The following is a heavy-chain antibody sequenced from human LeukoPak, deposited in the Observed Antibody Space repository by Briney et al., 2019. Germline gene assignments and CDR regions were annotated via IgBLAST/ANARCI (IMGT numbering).Heavy chain of an antibody. J-gene: IGHJ6*03. CDR3: ARDYVQAGDMDV. CDR2: IYYSGST. Sequence: PPQTLSLTCTVSGGSISSGDYYWSWIRQPPGKGLEWIGYIYYSGSTYYNPSLKSRVTISVDTSKNQFSLKLSSVTAADTAVYYCARDYVQAGDMDVWGKGTTVTVSS. D-gene: IGHD3-10*02. CDR1: GGSISSGDYY. V-gene: IGHV4-30-4*08.